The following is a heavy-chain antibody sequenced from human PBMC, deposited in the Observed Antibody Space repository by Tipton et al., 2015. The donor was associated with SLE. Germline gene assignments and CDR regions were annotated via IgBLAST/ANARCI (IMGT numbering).Heavy chain of an antibody. D-gene: IGHD3-3*01. V-gene: IGHV4-34*01. CDR2: INHSGNT. CDR1: GGSFSGYY. Sequence: TLSLTCAVYGGSFSGYYWSWIRQPPGKGLEWIGEINHSGNTIYNPSLKSRVTILVDTSKNQFSLKLSSVTAADTTVYYCARHIYYDFWSGYGPHDAFDIWGQGTMVTVSS. J-gene: IGHJ3*02. CDR3: ARHIYYDFWSGYGPHDAFDI.